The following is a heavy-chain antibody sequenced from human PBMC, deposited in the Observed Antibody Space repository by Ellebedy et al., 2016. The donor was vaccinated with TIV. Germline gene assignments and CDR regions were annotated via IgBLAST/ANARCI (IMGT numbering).Heavy chain of an antibody. CDR3: VNLGVTMIRGPRY. CDR1: GFTFSSYA. D-gene: IGHD3-10*01. Sequence: PGGSLRLSCAASGFTFSSYAMRWVRQAPGKGLEWVSAISGSGASTYYADSVKGRFTISRDNSKNTLYLQMNSLRAEDTAVYYCVNLGVTMIRGPRYWGQGTLVTVSS. J-gene: IGHJ4*02. V-gene: IGHV3-23*01. CDR2: ISGSGAST.